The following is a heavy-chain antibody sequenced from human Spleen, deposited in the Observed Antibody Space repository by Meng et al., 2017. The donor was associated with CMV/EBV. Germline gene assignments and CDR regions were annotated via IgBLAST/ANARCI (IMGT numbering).Heavy chain of an antibody. V-gene: IGHV3-7*01. CDR2: IKKDGSEE. Sequence: GESLKISCAASGFTFSNAWMSWVRQAPGKGLEWVASIKKDGSEEYYVESVKGRFTISRDNAKNSLSLQMNILRAEDTAVYYCARVGSSSGSYYYWGQGTLVTVSS. CDR3: ARVGSSSGSYYY. J-gene: IGHJ4*02. CDR1: GFTFSNAW. D-gene: IGHD3-10*01.